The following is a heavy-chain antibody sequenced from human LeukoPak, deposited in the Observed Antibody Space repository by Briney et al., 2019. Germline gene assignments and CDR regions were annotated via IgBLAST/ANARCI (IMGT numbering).Heavy chain of an antibody. D-gene: IGHD1-26*01. CDR1: GDSISGDY. Sequence: SETLSLSCTVSGDSISGDYWSWIRQPPGKRLEWIGYIYYTGNTTYNPSLKSRVTMSIDTSRKLSSLRLTSVTAADTAVYFCARHRGASFDSWGQGNLVTVSS. J-gene: IGHJ4*02. V-gene: IGHV4-59*08. CDR2: IYYTGNT. CDR3: ARHRGASFDS.